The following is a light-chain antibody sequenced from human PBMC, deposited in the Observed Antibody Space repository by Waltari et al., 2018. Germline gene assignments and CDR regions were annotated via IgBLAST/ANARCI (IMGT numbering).Light chain of an antibody. J-gene: IGKJ1*01. CDR3: QIYVRLPVT. CDR2: GAS. V-gene: IGKV3-20*01. CDR1: MSVGGS. Sequence: GEGPTLSSTTSMSVGGSLVPSQHRPGRAPRILINGASSSATGIPDMFTGGESGTEFSLTISRLEPGDVAVYYCQIYVRLPVTFGQGTKVEI.